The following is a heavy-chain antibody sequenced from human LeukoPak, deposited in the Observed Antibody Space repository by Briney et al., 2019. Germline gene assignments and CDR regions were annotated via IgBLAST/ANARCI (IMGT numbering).Heavy chain of an antibody. CDR1: GYTFTGYY. J-gene: IGHJ1*01. CDR3: ARDKAVTTELTQYFHH. D-gene: IGHD4-11*01. Sequence: ASVKVSCKASGYTFTGYYVHWVRQAPGQGLEWMGWISGYNGYTNYAQKFQFRVTMTTDTSTSTAYMELRSLTSDDTAVYYCARDKAVTTELTQYFHHWGQGTLVTVSS. CDR2: ISGYNGYT. V-gene: IGHV1-18*04.